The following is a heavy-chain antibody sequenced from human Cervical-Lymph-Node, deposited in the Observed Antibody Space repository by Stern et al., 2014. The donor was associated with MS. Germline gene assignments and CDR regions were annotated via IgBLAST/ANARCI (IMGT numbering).Heavy chain of an antibody. CDR2: ISHEGTNR. J-gene: IGHJ5*01. CDR1: GFTVSNYG. Sequence: VQLVESGGGVVQPGRSLRLSCVASGFTVSNYGMHWVRPAPGTGLECQSFISHEGTNRYYADSVRGRFTISRDNSKNTVYLQMNSLRAEDTAVYYCAKMHQMLYGEENWSDSWGQGTLVSVSS. D-gene: IGHD2-2*02. CDR3: AKMHQMLYGEENWSDS. V-gene: IGHV3-30*18.